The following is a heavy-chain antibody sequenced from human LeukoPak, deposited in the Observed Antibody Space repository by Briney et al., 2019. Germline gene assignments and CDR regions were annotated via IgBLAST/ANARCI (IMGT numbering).Heavy chain of an antibody. Sequence: PGGSLRLSCVASGFTFSNYAMSWVRPAPGRGLEWVSVISGSGLTTFYADSVKGRFTISRDNSKNTLYLQMSSLRAEDTAVYYCAKERREQSRDNFFDYWGQGTLVTVSS. CDR1: GFTFSNYA. CDR3: AKERREQSRDNFFDY. J-gene: IGHJ4*02. V-gene: IGHV3-23*01. CDR2: ISGSGLTT. D-gene: IGHD1-26*01.